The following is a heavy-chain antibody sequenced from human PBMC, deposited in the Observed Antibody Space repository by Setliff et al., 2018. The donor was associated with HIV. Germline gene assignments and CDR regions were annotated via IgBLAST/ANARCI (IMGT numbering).Heavy chain of an antibody. Sequence: WASVKVSCKASGGTFSSYAISWVRQAPGQGLEWMGGIIPILGIANYAQRFQGRVTITADKSTSTAYMELSSLRSEDTALYYCARDTPSRSDDAFDMWGQGTMVTVSS. V-gene: IGHV1-69*10. CDR2: IIPILGIA. CDR3: ARDTPSRSDDAFDM. D-gene: IGHD3-10*01. CDR1: GGTFSSYA. J-gene: IGHJ3*02.